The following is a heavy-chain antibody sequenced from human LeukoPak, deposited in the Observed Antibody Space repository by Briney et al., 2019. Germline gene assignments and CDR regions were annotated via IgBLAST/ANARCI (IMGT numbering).Heavy chain of an antibody. CDR2: IIPILGIA. CDR1: GGTSSSYA. CDR3: ARVSSWALVFDI. Sequence: SVKVSCKASGGTSSSYAISWVRQAPGQGLEWMGRIIPILGIANYAQKFQGRVTITADKSTSTAYMELSSLRSEDTAVYYCARVSSWALVFDIWGQGTMVTVSS. J-gene: IGHJ3*02. V-gene: IGHV1-69*04. D-gene: IGHD3-16*01.